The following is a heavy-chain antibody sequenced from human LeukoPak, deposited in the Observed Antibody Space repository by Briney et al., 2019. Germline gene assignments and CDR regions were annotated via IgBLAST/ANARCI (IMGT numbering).Heavy chain of an antibody. CDR3: ARVPHPSGYPYYFDY. CDR1: GGTFSSYA. D-gene: IGHD3-22*01. Sequence: SVKVSCKASGGTFSSYAISWVRQAPGQGLEWMGGIIPIFGTANYAQKFQGRVTITTDESTSTAYMELSSLRSEDTAVYYCARVPHPSGYPYYFDYWGQGTPVTVSS. CDR2: IIPIFGTA. J-gene: IGHJ4*02. V-gene: IGHV1-69*05.